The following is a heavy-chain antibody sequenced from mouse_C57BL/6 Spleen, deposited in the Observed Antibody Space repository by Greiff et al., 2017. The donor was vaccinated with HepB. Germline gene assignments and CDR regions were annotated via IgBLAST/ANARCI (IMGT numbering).Heavy chain of an antibody. J-gene: IGHJ3*01. V-gene: IGHV3-6*01. CDR2: ISYDGSN. CDR3: ARREDYGSSPAWFAY. D-gene: IGHD1-1*01. CDR1: GYSITSGYY. Sequence: DVKLQESGPGLVKPSQSLSLTCSVTGYSITSGYYWNWIRQFPGNKLEWMGYISYDGSNNYNPSLKNRISITRDTSKNQFFLKLNSVTTEDTATYYCARREDYGSSPAWFAYWGQGTLVTVSA.